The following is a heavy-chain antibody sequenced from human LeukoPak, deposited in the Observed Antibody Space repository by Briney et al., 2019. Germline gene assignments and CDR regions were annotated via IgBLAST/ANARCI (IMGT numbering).Heavy chain of an antibody. D-gene: IGHD4-17*01. CDR1: GFTFGDYA. V-gene: IGHV3-49*03. CDR3: TRGNYGDKSLLYYYGMDV. CDR2: IRSKLYGGTT. J-gene: IGHJ6*02. Sequence: GGSLRLSCTASGFTFGDYAMSWFRQAPGKGLEWVGFIRSKLYGGTTEYAASVKGRFTISRDDSKSIAYLQMNSLKTEDTAVYYCTRGNYGDKSLLYYYGMDVWGHGTTVTVSS.